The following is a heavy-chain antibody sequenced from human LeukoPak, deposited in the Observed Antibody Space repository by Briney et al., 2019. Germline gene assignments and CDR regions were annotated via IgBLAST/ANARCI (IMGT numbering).Heavy chain of an antibody. CDR1: GFTFSSYG. V-gene: IGHV3-30*03. CDR3: ARGGATYWYFDL. CDR2: ISYDGSNK. J-gene: IGHJ2*01. Sequence: GGSLRLSCAASGFTFSSYGMHWVRQAPGKGLEWVAVISYDGSNKYYADSVKGRFTISRDNSKNTLYLQMNSLRAEDTAVYYCARGGATYWYFDLWGRGTLVTVSS. D-gene: IGHD1-26*01.